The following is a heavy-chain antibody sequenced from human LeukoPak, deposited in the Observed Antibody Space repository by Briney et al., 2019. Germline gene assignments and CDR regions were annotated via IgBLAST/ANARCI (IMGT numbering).Heavy chain of an antibody. D-gene: IGHD1-26*01. CDR1: GFTISDYE. CDR2: VGTGYDT. CDR3: VRESAGMGAKAFDI. Sequence: GSLTLYCAASGFTISDYEMHWVRQVPGKRLEWVSAVGTGYDTFYSASVEGRFTITRENAKNSIYLQMNSLTAGVMALYCCVRESAGMGAKAFDIWGEGTMVTVSS. V-gene: IGHV3-13*01. J-gene: IGHJ3*02.